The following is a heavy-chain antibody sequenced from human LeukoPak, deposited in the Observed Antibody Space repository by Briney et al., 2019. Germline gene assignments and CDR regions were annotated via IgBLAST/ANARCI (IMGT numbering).Heavy chain of an antibody. Sequence: ASVKVSCKASGYTFTSYGISWVRQAPGQGLEWMGWMNPNSGNTGYAQKFQGRVTMTRNTSISTAYMELSILRSEDTAVYYCARVVSRMATALGYWGQGTLVTVSS. J-gene: IGHJ4*02. CDR2: MNPNSGNT. CDR3: ARVVSRMATALGY. D-gene: IGHD5-24*01. V-gene: IGHV1-8*02. CDR1: GYTFTSYG.